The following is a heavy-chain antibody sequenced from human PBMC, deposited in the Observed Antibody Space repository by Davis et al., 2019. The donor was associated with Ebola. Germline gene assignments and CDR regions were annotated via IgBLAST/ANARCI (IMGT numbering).Heavy chain of an antibody. CDR3: ARRSHISSGWFDP. CDR1: GFTFNNYA. V-gene: IGHV3-23*01. J-gene: IGHJ5*02. Sequence: PGGSLRLSCAASGFTFNNYAMGCVRQAPGKGLDWVSAISGGGRTDYAESVKGRFIISRDNSKNTLYLQMNSLRPEDTAIYYCARRSHISSGWFDPWGQGTLVTVAS. D-gene: IGHD2-21*01. CDR2: ISGGGRT.